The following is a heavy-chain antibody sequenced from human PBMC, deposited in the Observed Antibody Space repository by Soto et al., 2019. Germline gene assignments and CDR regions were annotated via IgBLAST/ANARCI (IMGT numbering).Heavy chain of an antibody. J-gene: IGHJ6*02. CDR1: GFTFDTYG. V-gene: IGHV3-30-3*01. Sequence: GGSLRLSCVASGFTFDTYGIHWVRQAPGKGLQWVALISYEGSNTYYADSVRGRFTTSRDNSKNTLYLQMSTLRPEDTGVYYCARVTPGNNLYYFSGLDFWGQGTSVTVSS. CDR2: ISYEGSNT. CDR3: ARVTPGNNLYYFSGLDF. D-gene: IGHD1-1*01.